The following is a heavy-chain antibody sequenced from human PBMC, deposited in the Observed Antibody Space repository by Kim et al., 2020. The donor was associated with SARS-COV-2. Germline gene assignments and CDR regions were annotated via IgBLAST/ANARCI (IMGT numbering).Heavy chain of an antibody. Sequence: VKGRFTISRDNSKNTLYLQMNSLRAEDTAVYYCAKDLYQLLSDYYYGMDVWGQGTTVTVSS. D-gene: IGHD2-2*01. V-gene: IGHV3-30*02. J-gene: IGHJ6*02. CDR3: AKDLYQLLSDYYYGMDV.